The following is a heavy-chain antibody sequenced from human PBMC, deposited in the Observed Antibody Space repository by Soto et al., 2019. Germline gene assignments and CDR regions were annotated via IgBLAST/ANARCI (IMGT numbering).Heavy chain of an antibody. CDR2: INAGNGNT. Sequence: QVQLVQSGAEVKKPGASVKVSCKASGYTFTSYAMHWVRQAPGQRLEWMGWINAGNGNTKYSQKFQGRVTITRDTSASKAYMELSSLRSEDTAVYYCARDTYDILTGYFTLGRMDVWGQGTTVTVSS. CDR3: ARDTYDILTGYFTLGRMDV. CDR1: GYTFTSYA. D-gene: IGHD3-9*01. J-gene: IGHJ6*02. V-gene: IGHV1-3*01.